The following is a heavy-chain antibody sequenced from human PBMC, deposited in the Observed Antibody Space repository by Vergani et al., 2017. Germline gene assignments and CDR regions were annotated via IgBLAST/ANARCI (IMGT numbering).Heavy chain of an antibody. CDR2: IYHSGST. Sequence: QVQLQESGPGLVKPSETLSLTCAVSGYSISSGYYWGWIRQPPGKGLEWIGSIYHSGSTYYNPSLKSRVTISVDTSKNQFSLKLSSVTAADTAVYYCARDTVTNLDPQGNWYFDLWGRGTLVTVSS. CDR3: ARDTVTNLDPQGNWYFDL. V-gene: IGHV4-38-2*02. CDR1: GYSISSGYY. D-gene: IGHD4-17*01. J-gene: IGHJ2*01.